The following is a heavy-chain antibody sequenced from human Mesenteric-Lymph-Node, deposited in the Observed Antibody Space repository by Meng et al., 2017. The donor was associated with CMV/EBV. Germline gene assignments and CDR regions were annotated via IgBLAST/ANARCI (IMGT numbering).Heavy chain of an antibody. Sequence: GESLKISCAASGFTVSSNYMSWVRQAPGKGLVWVSRINSDASSTSYADSVKGRFTISRDNSKNTLYLQMNSLRPEDTAVYYCAKRGLGYCSSTNCPGPFDYWGQGTLVTVSS. J-gene: IGHJ4*02. V-gene: IGHV3-74*01. D-gene: IGHD2-2*01. CDR2: INSDASST. CDR1: GFTVSSNY. CDR3: AKRGLGYCSSTNCPGPFDY.